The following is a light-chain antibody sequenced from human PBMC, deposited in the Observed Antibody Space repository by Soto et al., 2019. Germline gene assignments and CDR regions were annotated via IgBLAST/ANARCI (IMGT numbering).Light chain of an antibody. CDR3: QQYYSIPRT. CDR1: RGVFYRSTIRNS. J-gene: IGKJ1*01. Sequence: DIVMTQSQDPLVGSWGGGATLTGRSGRGVFYRSTIRNSLGWFQQKQGQPPKRLIYWASTRESGVPDRSSGSGSGTDFTLTISSLQAEDVAVYYCQQYYSIPRTFGQGTKVEIK. V-gene: IGKV4-1*01. CDR2: WAS.